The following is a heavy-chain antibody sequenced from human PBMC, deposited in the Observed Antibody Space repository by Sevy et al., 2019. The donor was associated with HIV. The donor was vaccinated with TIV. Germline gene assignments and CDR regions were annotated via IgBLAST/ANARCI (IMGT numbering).Heavy chain of an antibody. CDR3: ARDTATAYYYYYGMDV. Sequence: GGSLRLSCAASGFTFSSYGMHWVRQAPGKGLEWVAVIWYDGSNKYYADSVKGRFTISRDNSKNTLYLQMNSLRAEDTAVYYCARDTATAYYYYYGMDVWGQWTTVTVSS. J-gene: IGHJ6*02. CDR2: IWYDGSNK. V-gene: IGHV3-33*01. D-gene: IGHD5-18*01. CDR1: GFTFSSYG.